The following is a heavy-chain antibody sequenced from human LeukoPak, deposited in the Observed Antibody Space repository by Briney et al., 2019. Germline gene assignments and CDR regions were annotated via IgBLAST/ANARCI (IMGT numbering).Heavy chain of an antibody. CDR2: ISSSGSAI. CDR1: GFAFSSYE. D-gene: IGHD3-10*02. Sequence: GGSLRLSCAASGFAFSSYEMNWVRQAPGKGLEWVSYISSSGSAIYYADSVKGRFTISRDNAKNSLYLQMNSLRAEDTAVYYCAELGITMIGGVWGKGTTVTISS. V-gene: IGHV3-48*03. J-gene: IGHJ6*04. CDR3: AELGITMIGGV.